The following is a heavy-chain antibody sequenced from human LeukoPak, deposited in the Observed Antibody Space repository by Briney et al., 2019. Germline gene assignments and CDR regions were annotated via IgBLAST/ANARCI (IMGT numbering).Heavy chain of an antibody. CDR1: GFTFSSYC. CDR3: AKTNGYYSD. D-gene: IGHD3-22*01. V-gene: IGHV3-23*01. CDR2: ISGSGGTT. J-gene: IGHJ4*02. Sequence: GGSLRLSCAASGFTFSSYCMNWVRQAPGKGLEWVSGISGSGGTTYYADSVKGRFTISRDNSKNSLSLQVSSLRAEDTAVYYCAKTNGYYSDWGQGTLVTVSS.